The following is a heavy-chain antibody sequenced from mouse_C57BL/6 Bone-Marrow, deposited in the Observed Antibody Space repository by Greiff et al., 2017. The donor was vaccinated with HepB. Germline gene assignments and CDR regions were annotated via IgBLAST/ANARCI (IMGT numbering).Heavy chain of an antibody. CDR3: ARVRITTVVATYYAMDY. CDR1: GYSITSGYY. V-gene: IGHV3-6*01. Sequence: EVQRVESGPGLVKPSQSLSLTCSVTGYSITSGYYWNWIRQFPGNKLEWMGYISYDGSNNYNPSLKNRISITRDTSKNQFFLKLNSVTTEDTATYYCARVRITTVVATYYAMDYWGQGTSVTVSS. D-gene: IGHD1-1*01. J-gene: IGHJ4*01. CDR2: ISYDGSN.